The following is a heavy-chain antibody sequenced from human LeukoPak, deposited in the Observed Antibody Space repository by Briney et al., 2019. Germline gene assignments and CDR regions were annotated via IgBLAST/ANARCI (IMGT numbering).Heavy chain of an antibody. CDR1: GGSISSGGYY. D-gene: IGHD5-18*01. J-gene: IGHJ6*02. V-gene: IGHV4-31*03. CDR3: ARGEYSYGHNYYYYGMDV. CDR2: IYYSGST. Sequence: PSQTLSLTCTVSGGSISSGGYYWSWIRQHPGKGLEWIGYIYYSGSTYYNPSLKSRVTISVDTSKNQFSLKLSSVTAADTAVYYCARGEYSYGHNYYYYGMDVWGQGTTVTVSS.